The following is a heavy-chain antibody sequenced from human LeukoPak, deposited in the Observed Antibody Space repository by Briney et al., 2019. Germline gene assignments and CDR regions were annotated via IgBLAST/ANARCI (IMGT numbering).Heavy chain of an antibody. CDR2: IGGGGVDT. Sequence: PGGSLRLSCAASGFTFSSYAMSWVRQAPGKGLEWVSSIGGGGVDTYYADSVKGRFTISRDNSKNTLYLQMNSLRAEDTAVYYCAKSTIFGVVIISDRDYFDYWGQGTLVTVSS. CDR1: GFTFSSYA. D-gene: IGHD3-3*01. CDR3: AKSTIFGVVIISDRDYFDY. V-gene: IGHV3-23*01. J-gene: IGHJ4*02.